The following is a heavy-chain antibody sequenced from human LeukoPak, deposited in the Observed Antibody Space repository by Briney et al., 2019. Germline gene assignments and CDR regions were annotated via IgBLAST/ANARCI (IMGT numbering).Heavy chain of an antibody. Sequence: APVKVSCKASGYTFTSYDINWVRQATGQGLEWMGWMNPNSGNTGYAQKFQRRVTMTRNTSISTAYMELSSPRSEDTAVYYCARGPHSYYYDSSGYYLWGQGTLVTVSS. CDR1: GYTFTSYD. D-gene: IGHD3-22*01. CDR3: ARGPHSYYYDSSGYYL. CDR2: MNPNSGNT. V-gene: IGHV1-8*01. J-gene: IGHJ4*02.